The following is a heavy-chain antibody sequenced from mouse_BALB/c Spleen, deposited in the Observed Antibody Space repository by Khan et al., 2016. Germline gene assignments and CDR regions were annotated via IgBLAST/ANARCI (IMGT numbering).Heavy chain of an antibody. J-gene: IGHJ3*01. Sequence: QIQLVQSGPELKKPGETVKISCKASGYSFTNYGMNWVKQAPGKGLKWMGWIDTNTGEPTYAEEFKGRFAFSLETSAITAYLQITNRKNDDTATYFCARGGYDYAWFAYWGQGTLVTVSA. CDR2: IDTNTGEP. V-gene: IGHV9-3*02. CDR1: GYSFTNYG. CDR3: ARGGYDYAWFAY. D-gene: IGHD2-4*01.